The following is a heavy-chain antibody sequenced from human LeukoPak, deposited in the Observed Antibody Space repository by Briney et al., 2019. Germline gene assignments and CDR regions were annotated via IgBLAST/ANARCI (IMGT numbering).Heavy chain of an antibody. CDR1: GGSISSSNW. CDR2: IYHSGST. V-gene: IGHV4-4*02. D-gene: IGHD3-10*01. Sequence: SETLSLTCAVSGGSISSSNWWNWVRQPPGKGLEWIGEIYHSGSTNYNPSLKSRVTISVDKSKNQFSLKLSSVTAADTAVYYWARVYHSSGGLECWGQGGLGTVSS. J-gene: IGHJ4*02. CDR3: ARVYHSSGGLEC.